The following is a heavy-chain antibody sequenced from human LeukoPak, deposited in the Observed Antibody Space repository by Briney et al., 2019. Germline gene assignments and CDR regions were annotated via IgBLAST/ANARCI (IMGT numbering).Heavy chain of an antibody. CDR1: GFTFSSYG. CDR3: AKDHSVGATKGYFDY. J-gene: IGHJ4*02. CDR2: ISYDGSNK. D-gene: IGHD1-26*01. Sequence: AGGSLRLSCAASGFTFSSYGMHWVRQAPGKGLEWVAVISYDGSNKYYADSVKGRFTIPRDNSKNTLYLQMNSLRAEDTAVYYCAKDHSVGATKGYFDYWGQGTLVTVSS. V-gene: IGHV3-30*18.